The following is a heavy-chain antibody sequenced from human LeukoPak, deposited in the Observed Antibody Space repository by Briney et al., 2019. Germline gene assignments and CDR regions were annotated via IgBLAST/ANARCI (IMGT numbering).Heavy chain of an antibody. D-gene: IGHD3-10*01. CDR2: ISSSSSYI. Sequence: PGGPLRLSCAASGFTFSSYSMNWVRQAPGKGLEWVSSISSSSSYIYYADSVKGRFTISRDNSKNSLYLQMNSLRAEDTAVYYCARDAVTMVRGVIGYWGQGTLVTVSS. V-gene: IGHV3-21*01. CDR1: GFTFSSYS. CDR3: ARDAVTMVRGVIGY. J-gene: IGHJ4*02.